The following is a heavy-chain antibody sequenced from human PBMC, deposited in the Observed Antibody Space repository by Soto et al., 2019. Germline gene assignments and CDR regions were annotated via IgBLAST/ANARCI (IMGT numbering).Heavy chain of an antibody. Sequence: PGGSLRLSCAASGLTVSTNYMSWVRQAPGKGLEWVSVLYSGGITYYADSVKGRFTISRDNSKNTLFLQMNSLRAEDTAAYYCARGRGSSYFDYWGQGTLVTVSS. D-gene: IGHD1-26*01. CDR3: ARGRGSSYFDY. CDR2: LYSGGIT. J-gene: IGHJ4*02. CDR1: GLTVSTNY. V-gene: IGHV3-53*01.